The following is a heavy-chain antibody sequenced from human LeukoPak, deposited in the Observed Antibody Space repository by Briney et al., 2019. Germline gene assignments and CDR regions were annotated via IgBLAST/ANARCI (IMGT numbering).Heavy chain of an antibody. CDR1: GGTVSSYA. J-gene: IGHJ5*02. CDR3: ARDGDPIVVVPAALEP. CDR2: MIPIFGTA. D-gene: IGHD2-2*01. V-gene: IGHV1-69*01. Sequence: ASVKVSGKASGGTVSSYAISWVRQAPGQGLEWMGGMIPIFGTASYAQKFQGRVTITADESTSTAYMELSSLRSEDTAVYYCARDGDPIVVVPAALEPWGQGTLVTVSS.